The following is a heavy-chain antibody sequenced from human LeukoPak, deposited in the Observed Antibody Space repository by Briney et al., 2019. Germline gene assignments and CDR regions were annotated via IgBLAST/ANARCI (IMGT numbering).Heavy chain of an antibody. CDR2: ISESGGST. V-gene: IGHV3-23*01. CDR3: AKGHYSGSSTYYVDY. J-gene: IGHJ4*02. Sequence: GGSLRLSCAASGFAFSSYAMSWVRQAPGKGLEWVSGISESGGSTYYAGSVKGRLTISRDNSKNTLYLQMNSLRVEDTAAYYCAKGHYSGSSTYYVDYWGQGTLVTVSS. CDR1: GFAFSSYA. D-gene: IGHD1-26*01.